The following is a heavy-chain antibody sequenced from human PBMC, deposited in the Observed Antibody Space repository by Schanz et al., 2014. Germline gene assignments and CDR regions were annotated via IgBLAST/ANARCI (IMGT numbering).Heavy chain of an antibody. CDR1: RFTFSSYT. V-gene: IGHV3-30*04. CDR3: ASADYTNYFDY. Sequence: QVQLVESGGGVVQPGRSLRLSCAASRFTFSSYTMHWVRQAPGKGLEWVAVISYDGRSKDYADSVKGRFTISRDNSKNTVFLQMNSLRGEDTAVYYCASADYTNYFDYWGQGTLVTVSS. J-gene: IGHJ4*02. CDR2: ISYDGRSK. D-gene: IGHD4-4*01.